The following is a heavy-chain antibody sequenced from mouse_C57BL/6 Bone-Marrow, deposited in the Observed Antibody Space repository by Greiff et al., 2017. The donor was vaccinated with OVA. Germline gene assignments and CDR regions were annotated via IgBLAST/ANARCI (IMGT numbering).Heavy chain of an antibody. CDR1: GYTFTSYT. CDR3: TRVYYFAS. J-gene: IGHJ2*01. Sequence: VQLQQSGAELARPGASEKMSCKASGYTFTSYTIHWVKQRPGQGLEWIGYIDPTNDYTNYNQKFKGKATLTADKSSSTAYMQLSSLTSEDSAVYYRTRVYYFASWGPATTLTAFS. CDR2: IDPTNDYT. V-gene: IGHV1-4*01.